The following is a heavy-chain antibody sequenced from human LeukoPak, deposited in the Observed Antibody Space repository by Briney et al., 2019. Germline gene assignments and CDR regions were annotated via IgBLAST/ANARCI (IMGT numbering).Heavy chain of an antibody. J-gene: IGHJ3*02. CDR3: AKDGRYSSGWIDAFDI. CDR2: IRNDGREK. CDR1: GFTFSKSG. D-gene: IGHD6-19*01. V-gene: IGHV3-30*02. Sequence: GGSLRLSCGASGFTFSKSGIHWVRQAPGKGLEWVAFIRNDGREKYYTDSVEGRFTISRDNSKNTLDLQMNSLRAEDTAVYYCAKDGRYSSGWIDAFDIWGQGTMVTVSS.